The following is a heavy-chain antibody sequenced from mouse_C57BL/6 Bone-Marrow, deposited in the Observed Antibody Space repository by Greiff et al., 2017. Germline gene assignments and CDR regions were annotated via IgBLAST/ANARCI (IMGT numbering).Heavy chain of an antibody. CDR3: AREGWLPFDY. Sequence: VQLQQPGAELVKPGASVKLSCKASGYTFTSYWMQWVKQRPGQGLEWIGEIDPSDSYTNYNQKFKGKATLTVDTYSSPAYMQLSLLTSEDSAFYYCAREGWLPFDYWGQGTTLTVSS. D-gene: IGHD2-3*01. J-gene: IGHJ2*01. CDR2: IDPSDSYT. V-gene: IGHV1-50*01. CDR1: GYTFTSYW.